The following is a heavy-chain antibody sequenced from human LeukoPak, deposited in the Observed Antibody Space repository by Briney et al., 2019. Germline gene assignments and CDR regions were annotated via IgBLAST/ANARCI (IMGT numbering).Heavy chain of an antibody. Sequence: GGSLRLSCAASGFTFSSYWMAWVRQAPGKGLEWVADMKHDGSEKYYADSVKGRFTISRDTAKNSLYSQMNSLRAEDTALYYCARDNRGLFDYWGQGTLVPVSS. J-gene: IGHJ4*02. CDR2: MKHDGSEK. CDR1: GFTFSSYW. D-gene: IGHD2/OR15-2a*01. V-gene: IGHV3-7*03. CDR3: ARDNRGLFDY.